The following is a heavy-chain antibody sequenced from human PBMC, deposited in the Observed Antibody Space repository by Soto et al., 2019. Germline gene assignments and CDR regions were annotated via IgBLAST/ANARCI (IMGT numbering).Heavy chain of an antibody. J-gene: IGHJ4*02. D-gene: IGHD3-3*01. CDR3: AKGRDQYYDFWSGYYRS. V-gene: IGHV3-23*01. Sequence: PGGSLRPSCAASGFTFSSYAMSWVRQAPGKGLEWVSAISGSGGSTYYADSVKGRFTISRDNSKNTLYLQMNSLRAEDTAVYYCAKGRDQYYDFWSGYYRSWGQGTLVTVSS. CDR1: GFTFSSYA. CDR2: ISGSGGST.